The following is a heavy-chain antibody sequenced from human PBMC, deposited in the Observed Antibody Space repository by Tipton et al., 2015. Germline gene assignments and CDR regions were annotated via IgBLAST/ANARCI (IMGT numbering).Heavy chain of an antibody. CDR2: IHHGGTT. Sequence: GLVKPSGTLSLTCAVSGDSISSSNWWTWVRQPPGKGLEWIGEIHHGGTTNYNPSLKSRVTMSVDTSKNQFSLQLSSVTAADTAVYYCAREGWNSDSSGYDYWGQGTLVTVSS. CDR3: AREGWNSDSSGYDY. CDR1: GDSISSSNW. J-gene: IGHJ4*02. D-gene: IGHD3-22*01. V-gene: IGHV4-4*02.